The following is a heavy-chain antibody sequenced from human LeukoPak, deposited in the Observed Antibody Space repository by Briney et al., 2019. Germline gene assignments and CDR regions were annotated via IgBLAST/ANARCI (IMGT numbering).Heavy chain of an antibody. D-gene: IGHD6-13*01. CDR3: AKDKIAAAGKAGDGMDV. Sequence: PGRSLRLSCAASGFTFDDYAMHWVRQAPGKGLEWVSGISWNSGSIGYADSVKGRFTISRDNAKSSLYLQMNSLRAEDTALYYCAKDKIAAAGKAGDGMDVWGQGTTVTVSS. V-gene: IGHV3-9*01. CDR1: GFTFDDYA. CDR2: ISWNSGSI. J-gene: IGHJ6*02.